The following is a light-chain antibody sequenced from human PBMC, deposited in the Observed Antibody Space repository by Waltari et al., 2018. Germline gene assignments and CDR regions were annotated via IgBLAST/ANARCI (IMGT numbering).Light chain of an antibody. Sequence: EIVLTQSPGTLSLSPGERATLSCRASQSVSSSYLAWYQQKPGQTPRLLIYGASSRATGIPDRFSGSGSGTDFTHTSSRLEPEDFAVYYCQQYGSSLFTFGPGTKVDIK. J-gene: IGKJ3*01. V-gene: IGKV3-20*01. CDR1: QSVSSSY. CDR3: QQYGSSLFT. CDR2: GAS.